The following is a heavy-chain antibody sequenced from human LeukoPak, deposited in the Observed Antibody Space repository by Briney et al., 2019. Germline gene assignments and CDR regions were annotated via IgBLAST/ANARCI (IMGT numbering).Heavy chain of an antibody. CDR1: GFIFSHHA. J-gene: IGHJ5*02. CDR2: ILNDGSNT. V-gene: IGHV3-30*04. D-gene: IGHD1-26*01. CDR3: ARSGSTSLDT. Sequence: GGSLRLSCATSGFIFSHHAMHWVRQAPGRGLDWVGIILNDGSNTYFAGSVKGRFSIIRDSSTSTVYLQMTSLRPEDTAVYHCARSGSTSLDTWGQGTLVTVSS.